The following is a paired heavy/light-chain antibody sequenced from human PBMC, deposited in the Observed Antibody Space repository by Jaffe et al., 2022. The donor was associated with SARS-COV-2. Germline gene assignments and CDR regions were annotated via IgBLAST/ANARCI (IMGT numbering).Heavy chain of an antibody. CDR1: GFPFSTYG. J-gene: IGHJ6*02. CDR3: AKDHGGITLFGVVSLDYGMDV. CDR2: TSYDGSDK. Sequence: QVQLVESGGGVVQPGRSLRLSCAASGFPFSTYGMHWVRQDPGKGLEWVAVTSYDGSDKYYADSVKGRFTISRDNSKNTLYLQMNRLRAEDTAVYYCAKDHGGITLFGVVSLDYGMDVWGQGTTVTVSS. V-gene: IGHV3-30*18. D-gene: IGHD3-3*01.
Light chain of an antibody. J-gene: IGLJ1*01. V-gene: IGLV2-8*01. CDR1: SSDVGGYNY. Sequence: QSALTQPPSASGSPGQSVTISCTGTSSDVGGYNYVSWYQQHPGKAPKLIIYEVTKRPSGVPDRFSGSKSGNTASLTVSGLQAEDEADYYCSSYAGYNNVFGTGTKVTVL. CDR2: EVT. CDR3: SSYAGYNNV.